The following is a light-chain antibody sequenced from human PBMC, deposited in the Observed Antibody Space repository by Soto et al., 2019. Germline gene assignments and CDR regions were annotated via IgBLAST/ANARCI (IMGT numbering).Light chain of an antibody. CDR2: SYN. J-gene: IGLJ2*01. Sequence: QSVLTQPPSVSAAPGQRVTIPCTGGSSNIGAGYDVHWYHRLPGTAPKLLIYSYNTRPSGVPDRFSGSKSGTSASLAITGLQAEDEADYYCQSFDSSLSAVVFGGGTKVTVL. CDR3: QSFDSSLSAVV. V-gene: IGLV1-40*01. CDR1: SSNIGAGYD.